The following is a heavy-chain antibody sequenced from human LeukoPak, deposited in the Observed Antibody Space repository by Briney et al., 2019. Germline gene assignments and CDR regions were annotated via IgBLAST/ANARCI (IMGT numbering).Heavy chain of an antibody. Sequence: SETLSLTCTVSGGSISSYYWSWIRQPPGKGLEWIGYIYYSGSTNYNPSLKSRVTISVDTSKNQFSLRLNSVIATDTALYYCARHKGPHIARIVLRNNWFDSWGQGSLVIVSS. CDR1: GGSISSYY. J-gene: IGHJ5*01. V-gene: IGHV4-59*08. CDR2: IYYSGST. D-gene: IGHD3-22*01. CDR3: ARHKGPHIARIVLRNNWFDS.